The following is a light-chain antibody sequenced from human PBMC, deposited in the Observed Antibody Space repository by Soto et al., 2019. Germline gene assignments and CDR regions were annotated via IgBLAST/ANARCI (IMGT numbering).Light chain of an antibody. CDR1: QDIRGA. CDR2: DVS. V-gene: IGKV1-13*02. CDR3: QQFTSYPVT. J-gene: IGKJ5*01. Sequence: AIQVTQSPSSLSASVGDRVTITCLASQDIRGALAWYQQKPGKPPKLLIYDVSTLENGVPSRFSGDSSGTQFTLTISGLQPEDFGTYYGQQFTSYPVTFGHGTRLDIK.